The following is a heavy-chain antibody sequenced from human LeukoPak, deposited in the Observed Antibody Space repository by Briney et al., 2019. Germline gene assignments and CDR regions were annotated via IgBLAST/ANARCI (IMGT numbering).Heavy chain of an antibody. Sequence: SETLSLTCTVSGGSISSSSYYWGWIRQPPGKGLEWIGSIYYSGSTYYNPSLKSRVTISVDTSKNQISLKLSSVTAADTAVYYCARHRGSSWYLIPFDPWGQGTLVTVSS. J-gene: IGHJ5*02. D-gene: IGHD6-13*01. CDR2: IYYSGST. CDR1: GGSISSSSYY. CDR3: ARHRGSSWYLIPFDP. V-gene: IGHV4-39*01.